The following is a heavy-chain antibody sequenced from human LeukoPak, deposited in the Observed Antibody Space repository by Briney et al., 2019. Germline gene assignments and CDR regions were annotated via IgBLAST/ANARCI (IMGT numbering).Heavy chain of an antibody. Sequence: PSETLSLTRALSEMSFSAYYWNGIRQSPGKGLEWIGEINYGGSTKYTPSLESRGNILIDTSKNQFSVKLTSVTAADTAVYYCARGFQPGTVSRRSHAFDVWGQGTMVTVSS. CDR3: ARGFQPGTVSRRSHAFDV. CDR2: INYGGST. J-gene: IGHJ3*01. CDR1: EMSFSAYY. D-gene: IGHD5-24*01. V-gene: IGHV4-34*01.